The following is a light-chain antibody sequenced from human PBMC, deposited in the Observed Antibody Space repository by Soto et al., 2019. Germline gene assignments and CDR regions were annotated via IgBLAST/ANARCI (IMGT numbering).Light chain of an antibody. V-gene: IGKV3-11*01. CDR1: QSVSSY. CDR2: DAS. J-gene: IGKJ3*01. CDR3: QQRSNWPRIFT. Sequence: EIVLTQSPATLSLSPGERATLSCRASQSVSSYLAWYQQKPGQAPRLLIYDASNRATGIPARFSGSGSGTDFTLTISSLEPEDFAVYYCQQRSNWPRIFTFGPGTKVYIK.